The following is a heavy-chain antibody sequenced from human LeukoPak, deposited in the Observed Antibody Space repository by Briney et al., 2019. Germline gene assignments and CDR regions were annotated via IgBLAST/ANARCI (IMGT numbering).Heavy chain of an antibody. J-gene: IGHJ4*02. Sequence: ASVKVSCKASGYTFTSYDINWVRQATGQGLEWMGWVNPNTGNTGYAQKFQGRVTMTRNTSISTAYMELRSLRSDDTAVYYCARSIGVVAPTHYWGQGTLVTVSS. CDR3: ARSIGVVAPTHY. CDR2: VNPNTGNT. D-gene: IGHD2-15*01. V-gene: IGHV1-8*01. CDR1: GYTFTSYD.